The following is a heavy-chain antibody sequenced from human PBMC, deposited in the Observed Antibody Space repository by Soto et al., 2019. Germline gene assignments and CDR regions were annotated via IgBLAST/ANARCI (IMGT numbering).Heavy chain of an antibody. J-gene: IGHJ4*02. D-gene: IGHD3-10*01. CDR3: AIHYYGFERDLHAY. V-gene: IGHV4-31*03. CDR1: GVSINTGGYY. CDR2: IYWTGST. Sequence: PSGTLSLTCTVSGVSINTGGYYWSWIRQHPGKGLEWIGYIYWTGSTHYKSSLESRVTMSMDKSKNHFSLNLSSVTAADTAVYYCAIHYYGFERDLHAYWGKGALVTGS.